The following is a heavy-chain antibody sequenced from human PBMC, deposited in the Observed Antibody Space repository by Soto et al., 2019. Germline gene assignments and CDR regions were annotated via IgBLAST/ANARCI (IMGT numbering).Heavy chain of an antibody. J-gene: IGHJ4*02. CDR1: RGTFRGYW. D-gene: IGHD6-19*01. CDR3: AKENGDSSFCVDD. V-gene: IGHV3-7*01. CDR2: GXXXGXNX. Sequence: PGESLRLWWRGSRGTFRGYWVSWVRQPPGKGLEWXAXGXXXGXNXXXGXXXXGRFTISRDKSKTTLYLQMNSMRAEDTVVYYCAKENGDSSFCVDDWGQGTIVSVSS.